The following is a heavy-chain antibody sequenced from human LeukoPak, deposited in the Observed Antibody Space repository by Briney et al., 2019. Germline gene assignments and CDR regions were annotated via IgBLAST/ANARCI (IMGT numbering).Heavy chain of an antibody. J-gene: IGHJ3*02. Sequence: ASVKVSCKASGYTFTSYDINWVRQAAGQGLEWMGWMNPNSGNTVYAQKFQGRVTITRNTSISTAYMELSSLRSEDTAVYYCARGRAGYSSGWYGGYDAFDIWGQGTMVTVSS. V-gene: IGHV1-8*03. CDR3: ARGRAGYSSGWYGGYDAFDI. D-gene: IGHD6-19*01. CDR2: MNPNSGNT. CDR1: GYTFTSYD.